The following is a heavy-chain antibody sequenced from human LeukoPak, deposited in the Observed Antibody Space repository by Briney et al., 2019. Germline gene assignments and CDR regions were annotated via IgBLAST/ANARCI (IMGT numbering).Heavy chain of an antibody. J-gene: IGHJ4*02. CDR2: IYTSGST. CDR3: AGGPYYDILTGYYRRDYYFDY. V-gene: IGHV4-4*09. CDR1: GGSISSYY. D-gene: IGHD3-9*01. Sequence: SETLSLTCTVSGGSISSYYWSWIRQPPGKGLEWIGYIYTSGSTNYNPSLKSRVIISVDTSKNQFSLKLSSVTAADTAVYYCAGGPYYDILTGYYRRDYYFDYWGQGTLVTVSS.